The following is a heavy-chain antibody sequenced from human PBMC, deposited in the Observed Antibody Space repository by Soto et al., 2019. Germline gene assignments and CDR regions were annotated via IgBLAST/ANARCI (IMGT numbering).Heavy chain of an antibody. CDR2: IFSDGKT. V-gene: IGHV3-66*04. CDR3: ARRVGDLGKIEY. CDR1: GFTVTTNY. Sequence: GGSLRLSCGAFGFTVTTNYMIWFRQAPGKGLEWVSIIFSDGKTYYADSVKGRFTIPRDTFENTLYLQMNSLRAEDTGVDYCARRVGDLGKIEYWGQGT. D-gene: IGHD2-21*02. J-gene: IGHJ4*02.